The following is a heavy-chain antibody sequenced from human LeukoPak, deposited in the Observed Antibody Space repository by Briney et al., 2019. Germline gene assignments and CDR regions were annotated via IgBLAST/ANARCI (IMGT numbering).Heavy chain of an antibody. V-gene: IGHV3-48*02. CDR3: ARGSYYDSSGYSSPLDY. CDR2: IIGSSSTI. J-gene: IGHJ4*02. D-gene: IGHD3-22*01. Sequence: GGSLRLSCAASGFTFSSYSMNWVRQAPGKGLEWVSYIIGSSSTIYYADSVKGRFTISRDNAKNSLYLQMTSLRDEDTAVYYCARGSYYDSSGYSSPLDYWGQGTLVTVSS. CDR1: GFTFSSYS.